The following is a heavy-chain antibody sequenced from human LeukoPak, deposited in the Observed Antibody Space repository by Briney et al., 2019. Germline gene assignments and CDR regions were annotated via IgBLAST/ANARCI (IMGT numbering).Heavy chain of an antibody. CDR2: INPNNGGT. CDR1: VYTFTGYY. Sequence: SVTVSCKASVYTFTGYYIHWVRQAPRQALEWMGWINPNNGGTNYAQKFQGRVTMARDTTISAASMELSRLRSDDTAVYYCASGYDRPSYFYYHMDVWGKGTTVTVSS. CDR3: ASGYDRPSYFYYHMDV. D-gene: IGHD3-3*01. J-gene: IGHJ6*03. V-gene: IGHV1-2*02.